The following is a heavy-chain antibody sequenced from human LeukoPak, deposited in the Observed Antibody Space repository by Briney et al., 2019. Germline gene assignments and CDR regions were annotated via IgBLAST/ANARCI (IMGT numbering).Heavy chain of an antibody. CDR1: DGSISSSSYY. J-gene: IGHJ6*02. Sequence: SETLSLTCTVSDGSISSSSYYWGWIRQPPGKGLEWIGSIYYSGSTYYNPSLKSRVTISVDTSKNQFSLKLSSVTAADTAVYYCARGRRYGDWLFRPKYYYYGMDVWGQGTTVTVSS. V-gene: IGHV4-39*07. CDR2: IYYSGST. D-gene: IGHD3-9*01. CDR3: ARGRRYGDWLFRPKYYYYGMDV.